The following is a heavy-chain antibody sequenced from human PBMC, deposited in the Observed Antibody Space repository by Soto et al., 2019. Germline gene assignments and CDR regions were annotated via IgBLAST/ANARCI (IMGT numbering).Heavy chain of an antibody. CDR2: IISMFGTP. CDR1: GATFSISV. J-gene: IGHJ4*02. V-gene: IGHV1-69*12. CDR3: ARDLGGGYEPGDY. D-gene: IGHD5-12*01. Sequence: QVQLVQSGAELKKPGSSVKVSCRASGATFSISVFNWVRQAPGQGLEWMGGIISMFGTPNYSQKFQGRVRIGADESTSTGYMELNNLRSDDTAICYCARDLGGGYEPGDYWGQGTEVTVSS.